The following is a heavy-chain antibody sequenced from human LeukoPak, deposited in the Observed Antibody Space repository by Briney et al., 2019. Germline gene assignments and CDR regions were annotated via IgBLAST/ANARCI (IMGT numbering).Heavy chain of an antibody. Sequence: GGTLRLSCAASGFTFGSYGMSWVRQAPGKGLEWVSAIGGSAGITYYADSVKGRFTISRDNSKNTLYLQMNSLRVEDTAVYYCAKGVSSSIYYFDYWGQGTLVTVSS. D-gene: IGHD6-6*01. V-gene: IGHV3-23*01. CDR2: IGGSAGIT. J-gene: IGHJ4*02. CDR3: AKGVSSSIYYFDY. CDR1: GFTFGSYG.